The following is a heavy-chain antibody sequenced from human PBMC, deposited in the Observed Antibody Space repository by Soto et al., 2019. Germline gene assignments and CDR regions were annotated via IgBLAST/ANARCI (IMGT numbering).Heavy chain of an antibody. J-gene: IGHJ5*02. CDR2: ISAYNGNT. CDR3: ARVAALLWFGELGGGWFDP. V-gene: IGHV1-18*01. D-gene: IGHD3-10*01. CDR1: GYTFTSYG. Sequence: QVQLVQSGAEVKKPGASVKVSCKASGYTFTSYGISWVRQAPGQGLEWMGWISAYNGNTNYAQKLQGRGTMTTDTSTSTADMELRSLRSDDTAVYYCARVAALLWFGELGGGWFDPWGQGTLVTVSS.